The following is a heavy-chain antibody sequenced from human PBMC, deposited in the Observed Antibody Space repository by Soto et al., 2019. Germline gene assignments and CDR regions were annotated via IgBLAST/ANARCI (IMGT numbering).Heavy chain of an antibody. CDR3: VRDLNYGLFDY. J-gene: IGHJ4*02. Sequence: AASGFTFSSYSMNWVRQAPGKGLEWVSYISSSSSTIYYADSVKGRFTISRDNAKNSLYLQMNSLRAEDTAVYYCVRDLNYGLFDYWGQGTLVTVSS. CDR2: ISSSSSTI. D-gene: IGHD4-17*01. V-gene: IGHV3-48*01. CDR1: GFTFSSYS.